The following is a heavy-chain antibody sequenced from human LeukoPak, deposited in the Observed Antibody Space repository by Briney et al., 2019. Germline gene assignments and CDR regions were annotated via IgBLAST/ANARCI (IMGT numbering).Heavy chain of an antibody. CDR3: ARVAGTGQSLHY. CDR2: ISSSSSYI. D-gene: IGHD6-19*01. J-gene: IGHJ4*02. Sequence: GGSLRLSCAASGFTFSSYSMNWVRQAPGKGLEWVSSISSSSSYIYYADSVKGRFTISRDNAKNSLYLQMNSLRAEDTAVYYCARVAGTGQSLHYWGQGTLVTVSS. CDR1: GFTFSSYS. V-gene: IGHV3-21*01.